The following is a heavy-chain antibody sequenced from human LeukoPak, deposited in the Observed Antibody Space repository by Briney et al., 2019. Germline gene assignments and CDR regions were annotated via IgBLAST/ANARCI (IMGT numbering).Heavy chain of an antibody. Sequence: SETLSLTCTVSGGSLSSSSYYWSWIRQPAGTGLEWLGRIYTSGSTNYNPSLKSRVTISVDTSKNQFSLKLSSVTAADTAVYYCARNVVVVAANWFDPWGQGTLVTVSS. D-gene: IGHD2-15*01. CDR2: IYTSGST. CDR3: ARNVVVVAANWFDP. J-gene: IGHJ5*02. CDR1: GGSLSSSSYY. V-gene: IGHV4-61*02.